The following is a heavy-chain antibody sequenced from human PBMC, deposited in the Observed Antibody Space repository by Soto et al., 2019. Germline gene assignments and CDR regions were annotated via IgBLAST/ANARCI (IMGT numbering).Heavy chain of an antibody. CDR3: ARDVPTFGFYSSKLFDY. J-gene: IGHJ4*02. Sequence: ASVKVSCKASGYTFTGYYMHWVRQAPGQGLEWMGWINPNSGGTNYAQKFQGRVTMTRDTSISTAYMELSRLRSDDTAVYYCARDVPTFGFYSSKLFDYWGQGTLVTVS. CDR1: GYTFTGYY. CDR2: INPNSGGT. D-gene: IGHD3-16*01. V-gene: IGHV1-2*02.